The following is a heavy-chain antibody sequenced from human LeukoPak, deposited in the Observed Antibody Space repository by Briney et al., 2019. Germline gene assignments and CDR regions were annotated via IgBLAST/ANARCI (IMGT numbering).Heavy chain of an antibody. D-gene: IGHD3-22*01. CDR1: GGSISSGSYY. CDR2: IYTSGST. Sequence: SETLSLTCTVSGGSISSGSYYWSWIRQPAGKGLEWIGRIYTSGSTNYNPSLKSRVTISVDTSKNQFSLKLSSVTAADTAVYYCASAYYYDSSGYYPHRAQYYYYYYVDVWGRGTTVTVSS. CDR3: ASAYYYDSSGYYPHRAQYYYYYYVDV. J-gene: IGHJ6*03. V-gene: IGHV4-61*02.